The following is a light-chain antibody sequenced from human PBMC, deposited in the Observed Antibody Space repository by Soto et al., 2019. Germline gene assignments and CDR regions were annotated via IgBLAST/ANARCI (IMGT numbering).Light chain of an antibody. CDR3: LQVYSFPRT. V-gene: IGKV3-11*01. J-gene: IGKJ1*01. Sequence: EIVLTQSPATLSLSPGERATLSCRARQSVRSFLAWYQQKPGQAPRLLIYNTSHRATGIPARFSGSASRTDFTLTINNLQLEDFASYFCLQVYSFPRTFGLGTKVDIK. CDR1: QSVRSF. CDR2: NTS.